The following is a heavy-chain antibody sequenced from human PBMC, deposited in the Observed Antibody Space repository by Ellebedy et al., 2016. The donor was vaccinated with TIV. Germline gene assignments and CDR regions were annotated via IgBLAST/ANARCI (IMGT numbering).Heavy chain of an antibody. CDR2: INQDESDK. J-gene: IGHJ3*02. Sequence: GGSLRLSCAASGFSFSSYWMSWVRQAPGKGLEWVANINQDESDKYYVDSVKGRFTVSRENARSSLYLQMNSLRVEDTAMYYCASDGSYGDYLSPTHAFVMWGRGTLVTVSS. V-gene: IGHV3-7*01. CDR1: GFSFSSYW. D-gene: IGHD4-17*01. CDR3: ASDGSYGDYLSPTHAFVM.